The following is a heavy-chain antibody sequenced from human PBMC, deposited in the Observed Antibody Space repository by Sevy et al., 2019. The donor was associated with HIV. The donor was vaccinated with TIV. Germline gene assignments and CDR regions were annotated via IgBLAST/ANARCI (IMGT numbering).Heavy chain of an antibody. CDR3: ARGARGTLPSYYYYPMDV. CDR1: GYRFSDYW. CDR2: IYPGHSDT. D-gene: IGHD1-1*01. V-gene: IGHV5-51*01. J-gene: IGHJ6*02. Sequence: GESLKISCKGSGYRFSDYWIGWVRQMPGKGLEWMGLIYPGHSDTTYSPSFPGQVTISVDKSVSTAYLQWTSLKASDTAMFCCARGARGTLPSYYYYPMDVWGQGTTVTVSS.